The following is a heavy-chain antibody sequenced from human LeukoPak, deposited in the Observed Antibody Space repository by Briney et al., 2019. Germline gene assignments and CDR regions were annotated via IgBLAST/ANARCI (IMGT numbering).Heavy chain of an antibody. D-gene: IGHD1-26*01. V-gene: IGHV3-48*01. J-gene: IGHJ3*02. Sequence: TGGSLRLSCAASGFTFSTYSMTWVRQAPGEGLEWISHISAASWGIYYADSVKGRFTTSRDNAKNSLYLQMNSLRAEDTAVYYCARDPTSSWETAFDIWGQGTMVTVSS. CDR2: ISAASWGI. CDR1: GFTFSTYS. CDR3: ARDPTSSWETAFDI.